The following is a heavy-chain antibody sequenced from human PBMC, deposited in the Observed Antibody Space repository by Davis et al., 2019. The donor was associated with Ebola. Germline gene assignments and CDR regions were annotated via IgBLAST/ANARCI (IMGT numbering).Heavy chain of an antibody. CDR2: INPNDGRT. CDR3: ARGSPPRVVTPFFDL. D-gene: IGHD4-23*01. J-gene: IGHJ4*02. V-gene: IGHV1-46*01. Sequence: ASVKVSCKASGYTFTNYYMHWVRQAPGQGLEWMGMINPNDGRTIYAQKFQGRLAMTSDTSTNTVYMELSSLRSEDTAVYYCARGSPPRVVTPFFDLWGQGTLVTVST. CDR1: GYTFTNYY.